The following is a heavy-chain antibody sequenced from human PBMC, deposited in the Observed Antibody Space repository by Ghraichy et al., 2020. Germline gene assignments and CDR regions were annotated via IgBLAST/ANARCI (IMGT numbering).Heavy chain of an antibody. CDR3: ARGYYTKYFDV. CDR2: INHRGTT. D-gene: IGHD4-11*01. CDR1: DRSFSGFF. J-gene: IGHJ4*02. Sequence: ESLNISCAVDDRSFSGFFWTWIRQPPGKGLEWIGEINHRGTTEYNPSLRSRVIISVDASKRQFSLKLNSVTAADTAMYYCARGYYTKYFDVWGQGTQVTVSS. V-gene: IGHV4-34*01.